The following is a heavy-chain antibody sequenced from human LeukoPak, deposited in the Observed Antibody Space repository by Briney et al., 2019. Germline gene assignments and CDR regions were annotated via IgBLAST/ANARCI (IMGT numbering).Heavy chain of an antibody. J-gene: IGHJ3*02. CDR2: IYYSGST. V-gene: IGHV4-59*08. Sequence: SETLSLTCTVSGGSISSYYWSLIRQPPGKGLEWIGYIYYSGSTNYNPSLKSRATISVDTSKNQFSLKLSSVTAADTAVYYCARPGVGATYAFDIWGQGTMVTVSS. CDR1: GGSISSYY. CDR3: ARPGVGATYAFDI. D-gene: IGHD1-26*01.